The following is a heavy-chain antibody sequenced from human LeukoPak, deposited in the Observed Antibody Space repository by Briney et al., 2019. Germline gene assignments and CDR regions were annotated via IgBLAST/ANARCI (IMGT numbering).Heavy chain of an antibody. CDR3: ARDPSGYGDYHDAFDI. CDR1: GFPFDDYG. V-gene: IGHV3-20*04. Sequence: RAGGSLRLSCAASGFPFDDYGMSWVRQAPGKGLEWVSGINWNGGSTGYADSVKGRFTISRDNAKNSLYLQMNSLRAEDTALYYCARDPSGYGDYHDAFDIWGQGTMVTVSS. J-gene: IGHJ3*02. CDR2: INWNGGST. D-gene: IGHD4-17*01.